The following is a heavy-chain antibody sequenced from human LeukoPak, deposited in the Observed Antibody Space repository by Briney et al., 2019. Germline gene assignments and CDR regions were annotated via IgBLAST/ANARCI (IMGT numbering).Heavy chain of an antibody. CDR3: ARDRGYSYGGFDAFDI. J-gene: IGHJ3*02. CDR1: GGSISSGGYY. D-gene: IGHD5-18*01. V-gene: IGHV4-31*03. Sequence: SETLSLTCTVSGGSISSGGYYWSWIRQHPGKGLEWIGYIYYSGSTYYNPSLKSRVTISVDTSKNQFSLKLSSVTAADTAVYYCARDRGYSYGGFDAFDIWGQGTMVTVSS. CDR2: IYYSGST.